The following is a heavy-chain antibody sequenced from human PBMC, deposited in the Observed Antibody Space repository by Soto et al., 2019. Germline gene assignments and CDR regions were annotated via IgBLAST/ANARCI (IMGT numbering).Heavy chain of an antibody. Sequence: GGSLRLSCAASGITFTNAWMSWVRQAPGKGLEWVGRIKSKTDGGTTDYAAPVRGRFTISRDDSSSTLYLQMNSLKTEDTAVYYCTTQTLTTVTFFDYWGQGALVTVSS. D-gene: IGHD4-17*01. CDR3: TTQTLTTVTFFDY. CDR1: GITFTNAW. CDR2: IKSKTDGGTT. J-gene: IGHJ4*02. V-gene: IGHV3-15*01.